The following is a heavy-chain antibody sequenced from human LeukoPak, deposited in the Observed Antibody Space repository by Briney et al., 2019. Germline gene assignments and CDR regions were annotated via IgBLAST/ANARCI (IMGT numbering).Heavy chain of an antibody. V-gene: IGHV3-21*01. CDR2: IRGSGDKT. Sequence: GGSLRLSCAASGFTFSSSAMNWVRQAPGKGLEWVSSIRGSGDKTYYADSVKGRFTISRDNAKNSLYLQMNSLRAEDTAVYYCARDYYDSSGYSGAFDIWGQGTMVTVSS. CDR3: ARDYYDSSGYSGAFDI. D-gene: IGHD3-22*01. J-gene: IGHJ3*02. CDR1: GFTFSSSA.